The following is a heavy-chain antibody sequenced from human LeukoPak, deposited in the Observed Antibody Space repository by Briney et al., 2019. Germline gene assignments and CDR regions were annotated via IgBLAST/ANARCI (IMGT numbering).Heavy chain of an antibody. CDR3: ASGYYDSSVYFQH. V-gene: IGHV3-30*04. J-gene: IGHJ1*01. D-gene: IGHD3-22*01. Sequence: GGSLRLSCAASGFTFSSYAMHWVRQAPGKGLEWVAVISYDGSNKYYADSVKGRFTISRDNSKNTLYLQMNSLRAEDTAVYYCASGYYDSSVYFQHWGQGTLVTVSS. CDR1: GFTFSSYA. CDR2: ISYDGSNK.